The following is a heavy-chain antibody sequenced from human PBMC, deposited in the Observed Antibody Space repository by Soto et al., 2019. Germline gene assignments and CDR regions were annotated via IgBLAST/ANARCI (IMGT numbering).Heavy chain of an antibody. J-gene: IGHJ4*02. CDR3: ARDRGSYSSSWSPYWDY. Sequence: GASVKVSCKASGYTFTNYYMHWVRQAPGQVLEWMGIINPSGGSTSYAQKFQGRVTMTRDTPTSTVYMELSSLRSEDTAVYYCARDRGSYSSSWSPYWDYWGQGTLVTVSS. CDR1: GYTFTNYY. CDR2: INPSGGST. V-gene: IGHV1-46*01. D-gene: IGHD6-13*01.